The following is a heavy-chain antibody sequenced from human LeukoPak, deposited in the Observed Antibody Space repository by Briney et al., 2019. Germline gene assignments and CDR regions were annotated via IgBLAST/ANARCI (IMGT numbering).Heavy chain of an antibody. D-gene: IGHD2/OR15-2a*01. CDR1: GFTFTNYW. V-gene: IGHV3-7*01. CDR2: IKQDGNAK. J-gene: IGHJ4*02. Sequence: GGSLRLSCAASGFTFTNYWMNWLRQAPGKGLEWVANIKQDGNAKNYVDPVKGRFTISRDNAKNSLYLQMNNLRVEDTAVYYCARERVTTTSFDYWGQGVLVTVSS. CDR3: ARERVTTTSFDY.